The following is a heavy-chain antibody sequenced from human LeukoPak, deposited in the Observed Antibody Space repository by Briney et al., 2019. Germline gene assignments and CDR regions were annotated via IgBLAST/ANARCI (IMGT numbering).Heavy chain of an antibody. CDR1: GFTFSNHA. V-gene: IGHV3-23*01. Sequence: GGSLRLSCAASGFTFSNHAMNRVRQAPGKGLEWVSIISGSGSVTYYADSVKGRFTISRDNSKNTLYLQMNSLRAEDTAVYYCAKTSVGEGRIIGSGYFDNWGQGTLVTVSS. D-gene: IGHD2-15*01. CDR3: AKTSVGEGRIIGSGYFDN. CDR2: ISGSGSVT. J-gene: IGHJ4*02.